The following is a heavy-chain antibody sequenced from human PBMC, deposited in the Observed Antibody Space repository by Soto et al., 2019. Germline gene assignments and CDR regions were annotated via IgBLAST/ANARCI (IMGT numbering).Heavy chain of an antibody. V-gene: IGHV1-18*01. CDR1: GYTFTSYG. CDR3: SRIISSIWYRGYYYYGMYV. J-gene: IGHJ6*01. Sequence: ASVKVSCKASGYTFTSYGISWVRQAPGQGLEWKGWISAYNGNTNYAQKLQGRVTMTTDTSTSTANMELRSLRSDDTAVYYCSRIISSIWYRGYYYYGMYVWGQGTTVTGSS. CDR2: ISAYNGNT. D-gene: IGHD6-13*01.